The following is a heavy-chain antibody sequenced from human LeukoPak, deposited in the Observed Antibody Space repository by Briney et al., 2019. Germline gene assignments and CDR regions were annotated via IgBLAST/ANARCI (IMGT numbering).Heavy chain of an antibody. CDR2: INSDGSST. V-gene: IGHV3-74*01. CDR1: GFTFSSYR. D-gene: IGHD3-22*01. J-gene: IGHJ4*02. CDR3: ARDYYDSSGYFDGLNY. Sequence: QAGGSLRLSCAASGFTFSSYRMHWVRQAPGKGLVWVSRINSDGSSTSYADSVKGRFTISRDNAKNTLYLQMNSLRAEDTAVYYCARDYYDSSGYFDGLNYWGQGTLVTVSS.